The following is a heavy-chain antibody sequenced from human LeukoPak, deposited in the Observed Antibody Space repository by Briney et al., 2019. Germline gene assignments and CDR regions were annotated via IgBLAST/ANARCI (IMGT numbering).Heavy chain of an antibody. CDR2: INPSGGST. D-gene: IGHD6-13*01. CDR3: ARDNIAAADLNY. J-gene: IGHJ4*02. V-gene: IGHV1-46*01. Sequence: ASVKVSCTASGYTFTSYYMHWVRQAPGQGLEWMGIINPSGGSTSYAQKFQGRVTMTRDTSTSTVYMELSSLRSEDTAVYYCARDNIAAADLNYWGQGTLVTVSS. CDR1: GYTFTSYY.